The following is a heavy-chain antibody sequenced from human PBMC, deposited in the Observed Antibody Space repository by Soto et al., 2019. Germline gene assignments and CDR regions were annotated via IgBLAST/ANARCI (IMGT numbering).Heavy chain of an antibody. J-gene: IGHJ3*02. V-gene: IGHV3-23*01. CDR3: ARVDKLLGGDAFDI. CDR1: GFTFSSYS. D-gene: IGHD2-15*01. CDR2: FRGSGDDGTT. Sequence: GGSLRLSCAASGFTFSSYSMSWVRQAPGKGLEWVSGFRGSGDDGTTYYADSVKGRFTISRDNSKNTLYLQMNSLRAEDTAVYYCARVDKLLGGDAFDIWGQGTMVTVSS.